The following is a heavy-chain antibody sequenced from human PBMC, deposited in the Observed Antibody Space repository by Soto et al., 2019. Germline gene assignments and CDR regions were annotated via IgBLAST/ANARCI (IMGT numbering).Heavy chain of an antibody. D-gene: IGHD3-3*01. CDR3: AREPLRFLEWTPRSYYMDV. CDR1: GWSFSGYY. V-gene: IGHV4-34*01. Sequence: PSETLSLTCAVYGWSFSGYYWSWIRQPPGKGLEWIGEINHSGSTNYNPSLKSRVTISVDTSKNQFSLKLSSVTAADTAVYYCAREPLRFLEWTPRSYYMDVWGKGTTVTVSS. J-gene: IGHJ6*03. CDR2: INHSGST.